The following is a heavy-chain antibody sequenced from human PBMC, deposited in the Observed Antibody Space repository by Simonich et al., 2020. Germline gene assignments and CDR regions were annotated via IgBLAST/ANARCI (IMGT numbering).Heavy chain of an antibody. V-gene: IGHV4-39*01. Sequence: QLQLQESGPGLVKPSETLSLTCTVSGGSISSSSYYWGWIRQPPGKGLEWIGSIYYSGSTYSNPSLKSRVPISVDTSKNQFSLKLSSVTAADTAVYYCARWAYSSSYFDYWGQGTLVTVSS. CDR1: GGSISSSSYY. CDR2: IYYSGST. D-gene: IGHD6-6*01. CDR3: ARWAYSSSYFDY. J-gene: IGHJ4*02.